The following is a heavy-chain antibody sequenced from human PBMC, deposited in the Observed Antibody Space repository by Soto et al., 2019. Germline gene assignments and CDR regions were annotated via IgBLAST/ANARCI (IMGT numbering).Heavy chain of an antibody. V-gene: IGHV3-7*01. D-gene: IGHD1-1*01. Sequence: GGSLRLSCAASGFSFRDYWMTWVRQAPGKGLDWVANIKQDGSEKYYLDSLKGRFTISRDNAKNSVYLLMNSLRAEDTAVYYCARGKDGRRAGTYYFDMDVWGKGTKVTVSS. CDR1: GFSFRDYW. CDR2: IKQDGSEK. CDR3: ARGKDGRRAGTYYFDMDV. J-gene: IGHJ6*03.